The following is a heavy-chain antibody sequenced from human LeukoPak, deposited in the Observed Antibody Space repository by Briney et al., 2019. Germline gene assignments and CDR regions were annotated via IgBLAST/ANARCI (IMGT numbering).Heavy chain of an antibody. Sequence: GASVKVSCKASGGTLSSYAISWVRQAPGQGLEWMGRIIPILGIANYVQKFQGRVTITADKSTSTAYMELSSLRSEDTAVYYCARGPGLGSDYDDWFDPWGQGTLVTVSS. CDR2: IIPILGIA. D-gene: IGHD5-12*01. CDR3: ARGPGLGSDYDDWFDP. V-gene: IGHV1-69*04. J-gene: IGHJ5*02. CDR1: GGTLSSYA.